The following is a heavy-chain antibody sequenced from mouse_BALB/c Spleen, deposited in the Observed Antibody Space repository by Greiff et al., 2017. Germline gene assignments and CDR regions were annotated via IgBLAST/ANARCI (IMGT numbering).Heavy chain of an antibody. CDR1: GYTFTSYW. CDR2: IAPGSGST. J-gene: IGHJ2*01. D-gene: IGHD1-1*02. V-gene: IGHV1S41*01. CDR3: ARCGGNLFYFDY. Sequence: DLVKPGASVKLSCKASGYTFTSYWINWIKQRPGQGLEWIGRIAPGSGSTYYNEMFKGKATLTVDTSSSTAYIQLSSLSSEDSAVYFCARCGGNLFYFDYWGQGTTLTVSS.